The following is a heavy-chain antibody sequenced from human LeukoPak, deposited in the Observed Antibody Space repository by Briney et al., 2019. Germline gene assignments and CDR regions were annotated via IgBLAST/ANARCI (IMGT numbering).Heavy chain of an antibody. V-gene: IGHV3-30*02. J-gene: IGHJ5*02. CDR3: AKFSYGDYVA. CDR1: RFVFSSHG. D-gene: IGHD4-17*01. CDR2: IRYDGSDK. Sequence: PGGSLRLSCAASRFVFSSHGMHWVRQAPGKGLEWVAYIRYDGSDKYYADSVKGRFTISRDNSKNTLSLQMNSLRPDDTAVYYCAKFSYGDYVAWGQGTLVIVSS.